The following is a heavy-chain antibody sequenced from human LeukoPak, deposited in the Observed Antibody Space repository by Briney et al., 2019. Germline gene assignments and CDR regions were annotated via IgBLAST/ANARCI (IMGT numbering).Heavy chain of an antibody. CDR2: IYYSGST. Sequence: SETLSLTCTVSGGSISSSSYYWGWIRQPPGKGLEWIGSIYYSGSTYYNPSLKSRVTISVDTSKNQFSLKLSSVTAADTAVYYCARRGGDYISAYYFDYWGQGTLVTVSS. CDR3: ARRGGDYISAYYFDY. D-gene: IGHD2-21*02. CDR1: GGSISSSSYY. J-gene: IGHJ4*02. V-gene: IGHV4-39*01.